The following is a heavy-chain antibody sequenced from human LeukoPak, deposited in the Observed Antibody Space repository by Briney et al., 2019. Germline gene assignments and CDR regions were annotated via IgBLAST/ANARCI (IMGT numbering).Heavy chain of an antibody. CDR3: ARVEIAAAGTGGGDFDY. Sequence: PSETLSLTCTVSGGSISSTSYYWSWIRQPAGKGLEWIGRIYTSGSTNYNPSLESRVTISVDTSKNQFSLKLSSVTAADTAVYYCARVEIAAAGTGGGDFDYWGQGTLVTVSS. D-gene: IGHD6-13*01. J-gene: IGHJ4*02. CDR2: IYTSGST. CDR1: GGSISSTSYY. V-gene: IGHV4-61*02.